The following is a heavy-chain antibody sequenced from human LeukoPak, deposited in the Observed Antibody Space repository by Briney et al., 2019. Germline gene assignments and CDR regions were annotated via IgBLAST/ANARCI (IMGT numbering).Heavy chain of an antibody. Sequence: GASVTVSCKASGYIFTDYYVHWVRQAPGQGLEWMGWFNPDNGGTKSVQKFQGRVTMTGDTSMRTAYMELSRLTFDDTAVYYCARDHVLLQWFGEGGFDPWGQGTLVTVSS. CDR2: FNPDNGGT. V-gene: IGHV1-2*02. CDR3: ARDHVLLQWFGEGGFDP. CDR1: GYIFTDYY. J-gene: IGHJ5*02. D-gene: IGHD3-10*01.